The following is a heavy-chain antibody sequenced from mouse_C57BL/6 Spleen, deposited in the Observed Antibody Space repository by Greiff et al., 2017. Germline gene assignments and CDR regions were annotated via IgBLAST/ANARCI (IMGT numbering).Heavy chain of an antibody. V-gene: IGHV1-54*01. CDR2: INPGSGGT. J-gene: IGHJ3*01. CDR3: ARGELGRY. Sequence: VQLQQSGAELVRPGTSVKVSCKASGYAFTNYLIEWVKQRPGQGLEWIGVINPGSGGTNYNEKFKGKATLTADKSSSTAYMQLSSLTSEDSAVYFCARGELGRYWGQGTLVTVSA. CDR1: GYAFTNYL. D-gene: IGHD4-1*01.